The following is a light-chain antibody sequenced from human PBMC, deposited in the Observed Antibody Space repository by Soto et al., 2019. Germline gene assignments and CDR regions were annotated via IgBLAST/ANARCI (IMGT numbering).Light chain of an antibody. V-gene: IGKV1-39*01. J-gene: IGKJ1*01. CDR3: LQDYNHPWT. Sequence: DIQITQSPSSLSASVGDRVTITCRASQTIVSYLNWYQHHPGRAPKLLIYAASSLQRGVPSRFSGSGSGTDFTLTITNLQPEDFATYYCLQDYNHPWTFGQGTRWIS. CDR1: QTIVSY. CDR2: AAS.